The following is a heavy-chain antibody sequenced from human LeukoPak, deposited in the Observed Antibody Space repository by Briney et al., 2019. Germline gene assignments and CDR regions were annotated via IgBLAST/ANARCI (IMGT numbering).Heavy chain of an antibody. CDR1: GYTFTSYG. CDR2: ISAYNGST. Sequence: ASVKVSCKASGYTFTSYGISWVRQAPGQGLEWMGWISAYNGSTNYAQKLQGRVTMTTDTSTSTAYMELRSLRSDDTAVYYCARTQYYYDSSGYFDYWGQGTLVTVSS. J-gene: IGHJ4*02. V-gene: IGHV1-18*01. CDR3: ARTQYYYDSSGYFDY. D-gene: IGHD3-22*01.